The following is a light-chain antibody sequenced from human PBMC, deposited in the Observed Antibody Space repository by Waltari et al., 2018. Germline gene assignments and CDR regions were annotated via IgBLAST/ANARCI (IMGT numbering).Light chain of an antibody. Sequence: EIVLTQSPATLSLSPGERAPLSCRASQSVSSFLAWYQQKRGQAPRLLIYAASTRATGIPARFSGSGSGTDFTLTISSLEPEDFAVYYCQQSKTWPITFGQGTRLEIK. CDR1: QSVSSF. CDR2: AAS. V-gene: IGKV3-11*01. CDR3: QQSKTWPIT. J-gene: IGKJ5*01.